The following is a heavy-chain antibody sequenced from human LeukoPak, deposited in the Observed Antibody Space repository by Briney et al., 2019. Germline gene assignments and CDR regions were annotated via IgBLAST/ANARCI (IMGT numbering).Heavy chain of an antibody. CDR3: ASLIEYSSSRVRTVDAFDI. Sequence: GASVKVSCKASGYTFTSYGISWVRQAPGQGLEWMGWISAYNGNTNYAQKLQGRVTMTTDTSTSTAYMELRSLRSDDTAVYYCASLIEYSSSRVRTVDAFDIWGQGTMVTVSS. CDR2: ISAYNGNT. V-gene: IGHV1-18*01. J-gene: IGHJ3*02. CDR1: GYTFTSYG. D-gene: IGHD6-6*01.